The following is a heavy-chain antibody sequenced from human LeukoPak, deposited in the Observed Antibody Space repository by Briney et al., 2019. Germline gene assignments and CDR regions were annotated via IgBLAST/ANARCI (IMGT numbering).Heavy chain of an antibody. D-gene: IGHD3-10*01. CDR3: AKAAYYYGSGGIDY. Sequence: GGSLRLSCAASGFTFSSYGMHWVRQAPGKGLEWVSATSGSGGSTYYADSVKGRFTISRDNSKNTPYLQMNSLRAEDTAVYYCAKAAYYYGSGGIDYWGQGTLVTVSS. CDR2: TSGSGGST. J-gene: IGHJ4*02. V-gene: IGHV3-23*01. CDR1: GFTFSSYG.